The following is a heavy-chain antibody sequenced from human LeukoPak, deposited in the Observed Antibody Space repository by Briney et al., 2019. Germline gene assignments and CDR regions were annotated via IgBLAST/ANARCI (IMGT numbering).Heavy chain of an antibody. CDR3: ARVSSGPLEYFDY. CDR2: IYYSGST. J-gene: IGHJ4*02. CDR1: GGSISSSSYY. V-gene: IGHV4-39*01. D-gene: IGHD3-22*01. Sequence: SETLSLTCTVSGGSISSSSYYWGWIRQPPGTGLEWIGSIYYSGSTYYNPSLKSRVTISVDTSKNQFSLKLSSVTAADTAVYYCARVSSGPLEYFDYWGQGTLVTVSS.